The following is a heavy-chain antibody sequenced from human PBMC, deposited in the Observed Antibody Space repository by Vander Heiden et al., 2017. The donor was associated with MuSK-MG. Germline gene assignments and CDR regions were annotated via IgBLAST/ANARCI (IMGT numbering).Heavy chain of an antibody. D-gene: IGHD4-4*01. CDR2: INHSGST. CDR3: ARGDSAGYYFDY. V-gene: IGHV4-34*01. J-gene: IGHJ4*02. Sequence: QVPLQQWGAGLLKPSETLSLTCAVYGGSFSGYYWSWIRQPPGKGLEWIGEINHSGSTNYNPALKSRVTISVDTSKKKCSLKMRSVTAADTAVYYYARGDSAGYYFDYWGQGTMVTVYS. CDR1: GGSFSGYY.